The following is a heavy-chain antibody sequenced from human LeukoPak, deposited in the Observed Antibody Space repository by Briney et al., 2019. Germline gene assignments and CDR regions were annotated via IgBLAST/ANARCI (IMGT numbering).Heavy chain of an antibody. CDR3: ARGPRVRGVMYLDRRKSSRYYYYGMDV. Sequence: PGGSLRLSCAASGFTFSDYYMSWIRQAPGKGLEWVSYISSSGSTIYYADSVKGRFTISRDNAKNSLYLQMNSLRAEDTAVYYCARGPRVRGVMYLDRRKSSRYYYYGMDVWGQGTTVTVSS. CDR1: GFTFSDYY. V-gene: IGHV3-11*01. CDR2: ISSSGSTI. J-gene: IGHJ6*02. D-gene: IGHD3-10*01.